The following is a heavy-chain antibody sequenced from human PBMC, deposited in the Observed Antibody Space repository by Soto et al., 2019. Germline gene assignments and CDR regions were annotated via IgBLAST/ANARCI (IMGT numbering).Heavy chain of an antibody. J-gene: IGHJ4*02. CDR1: GFTVSSNY. Sequence: GGSLRLSCAASGFTVSSNYMSWVRQAPGKGLEWVSVIYSGGSTYYADSVKGRFTISRDNSKNTLYLQMNSLRAEDTAVYYCSRLRLGEFLDYWGQGTLVTVSS. V-gene: IGHV3-66*04. CDR3: SRLRLGEFLDY. D-gene: IGHD3-10*01. CDR2: IYSGGST.